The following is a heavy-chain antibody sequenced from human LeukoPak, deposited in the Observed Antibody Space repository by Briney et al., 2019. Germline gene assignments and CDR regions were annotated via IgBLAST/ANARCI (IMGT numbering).Heavy chain of an antibody. CDR1: GYTFTTYF. CDR3: ARGENSGLFDY. CDR2: INPSGGGT. Sequence: ASVKVSCKASGYTFTTYFIHWVRQAPGQGLEWMGMINPSGGGTTYAQNFQGRVTMTRDTSTSTVYMDLSNLRSEDTALYYCARGENSGLFDYWGQGTLVTVSS. D-gene: IGHD3-10*01. J-gene: IGHJ4*02. V-gene: IGHV1-46*01.